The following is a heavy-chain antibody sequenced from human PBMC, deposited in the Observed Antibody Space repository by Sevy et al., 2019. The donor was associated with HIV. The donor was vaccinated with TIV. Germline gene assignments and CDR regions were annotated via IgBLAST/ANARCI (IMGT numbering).Heavy chain of an antibody. D-gene: IGHD4-17*01. CDR3: ARDDQTYGDYDYFDY. CDR2: ISSGSLTI. Sequence: GGSLRLSCAASGFTFSTYSMNWVRQAPGKGLEWVSYISSGSLTIFYADPVKGRFTISGDNAKKSLYLQMDSLTAEDTAVYYCARDDQTYGDYDYFDYWGQGTLVTVSS. J-gene: IGHJ4*02. V-gene: IGHV3-48*01. CDR1: GFTFSTYS.